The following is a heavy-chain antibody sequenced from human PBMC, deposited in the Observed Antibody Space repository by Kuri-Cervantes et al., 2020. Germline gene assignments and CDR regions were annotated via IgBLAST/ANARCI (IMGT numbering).Heavy chain of an antibody. J-gene: IGHJ6*02. CDR3: ARDRTVGWFGELLSYYYYGMDV. CDR2: IIPIFGTA. D-gene: IGHD3-10*01. CDR1: GGTFSSYA. Sequence: SVKVSCKASGGTFSSYAISWVRQAPGQGLEWMGGIIPIFGTANYAQKFQGRVTTTADESTSTAYMELSSLRSEDTAVYYCARDRTVGWFGELLSYYYYGMDVWGQGTTVTVSS. V-gene: IGHV1-69*13.